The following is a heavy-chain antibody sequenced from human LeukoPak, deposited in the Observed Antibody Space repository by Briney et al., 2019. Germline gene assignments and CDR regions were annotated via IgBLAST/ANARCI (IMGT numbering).Heavy chain of an antibody. J-gene: IGHJ5*02. CDR1: GYTFTGYY. CDR3: ARDLNIVVVVAATRFDP. D-gene: IGHD2-15*01. Sequence: GASVKVSCKASGYTFTGYYMHWVRQAPGQGLDWMGWINPNSGGTNYAQKFQGRVTMTRDTSISTAYMELSRLRSDDTAVYYCARDLNIVVVVAATRFDPWGQGTLVTVSS. CDR2: INPNSGGT. V-gene: IGHV1-2*02.